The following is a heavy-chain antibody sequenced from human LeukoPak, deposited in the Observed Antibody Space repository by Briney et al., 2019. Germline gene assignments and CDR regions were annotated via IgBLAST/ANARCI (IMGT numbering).Heavy chain of an antibody. Sequence: EASVKVSCKASGYTFTTYSMHWVRQAPGQGLECMGIINPSGTSTSYAQKFQGRVTMTRDMSTSTVYMELSSLRSEDTAVYYCARGRHYYDSSDYYYEGDAFDIWGQGTMVTVSS. CDR1: GYTFTTYS. J-gene: IGHJ3*02. CDR2: INPSGTST. D-gene: IGHD3-22*01. CDR3: ARGRHYYDSSDYYYEGDAFDI. V-gene: IGHV1-46*01.